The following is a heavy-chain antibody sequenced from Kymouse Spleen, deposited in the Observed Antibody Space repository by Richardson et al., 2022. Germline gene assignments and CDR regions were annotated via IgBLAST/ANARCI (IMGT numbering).Heavy chain of an antibody. CDR2: IWYDGSNK. V-gene: IGHV3-33*01. CDR1: GFTFSSYG. CDR3: ARDKEGATYYYYYYGMDV. Sequence: QVQLVESGGGVVQPGRSLRLSCAASGFTFSSYGMHWVRQAPGKGLEWVAVIWYDGSNKYYADSVKGRFTISRDNSKNTLYLQMNSLRAEDTAVYYCARDKEGATYYYYYYGMDVWGQGTTVTVSS. J-gene: IGHJ6*02. D-gene: IGHD1-26*01.